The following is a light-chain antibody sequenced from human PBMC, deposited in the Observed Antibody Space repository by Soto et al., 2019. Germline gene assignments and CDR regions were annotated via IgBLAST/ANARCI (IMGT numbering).Light chain of an antibody. V-gene: IGKV1-33*01. CDR1: QDISNY. Sequence: DIQMTQSPSSLSASVGDRVTITCQASQDISNYLNLYQQKPGKAPKLLIYDASNLETGVPSRCSGSGSGTDFTCTIGSLQPEDIATYYCQQYDNLPPLTFGGGTKVEIK. J-gene: IGKJ4*01. CDR2: DAS. CDR3: QQYDNLPPLT.